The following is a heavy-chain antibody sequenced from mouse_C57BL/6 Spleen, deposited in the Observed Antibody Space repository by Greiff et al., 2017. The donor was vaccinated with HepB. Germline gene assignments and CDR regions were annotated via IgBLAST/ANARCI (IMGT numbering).Heavy chain of an antibody. Sequence: QVQLKESGPELVKPGASVKISCKASGYAFSSSWMNWVKQRPGKGLEWIGRIYPGDGDTNYNGKFKGKATLTADKSSSTAYMQLSSLTSEDSAVYFCASGVCGSSPLDYWGQGTTLTVSS. CDR1: GYAFSSSW. V-gene: IGHV1-82*01. J-gene: IGHJ2*01. CDR2: IYPGDGDT. D-gene: IGHD1-1*01. CDR3: ASGVCGSSPLDY.